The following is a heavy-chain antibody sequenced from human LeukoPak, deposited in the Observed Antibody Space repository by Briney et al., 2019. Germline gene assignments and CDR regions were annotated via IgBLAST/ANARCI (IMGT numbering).Heavy chain of an antibody. D-gene: IGHD2-2*01. CDR2: FDPEDGET. J-gene: IGHJ6*02. V-gene: IGHV1-24*01. CDR3: ARYCSSTSCYAQGAYYYYGMDV. Sequence: ASVKVSCKVSGYTLTELSMHWVRQAPGKGLEWMGGFDPEDGETIYAQKFQGRVTMTEDTSTDTAYMELSSLRSEDTAVYYCARYCSSTSCYAQGAYYYYGMDVWGQGTTVTVSS. CDR1: GYTLTELS.